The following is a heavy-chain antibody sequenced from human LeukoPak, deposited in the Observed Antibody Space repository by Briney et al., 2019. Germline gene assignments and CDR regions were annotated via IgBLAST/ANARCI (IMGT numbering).Heavy chain of an antibody. CDR2: INPNSGGT. CDR3: ARVPLGACSSTSCYYGMDV. V-gene: IGHV1-2*02. J-gene: IGHJ6*02. Sequence: ASVKVSCKASGYTFTGYYMHWVRQAPGQGLEWMGWINPNSGGTNYAQKFQGRVTMTRDTSISTAYMELSRLRSDDTAEYYCARVPLGACSSTSCYYGMDVWGQGTTVTVSS. CDR1: GYTFTGYY. D-gene: IGHD2-2*01.